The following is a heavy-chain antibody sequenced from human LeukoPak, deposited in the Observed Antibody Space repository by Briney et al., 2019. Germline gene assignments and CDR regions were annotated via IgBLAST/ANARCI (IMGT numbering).Heavy chain of an antibody. J-gene: IGHJ4*02. D-gene: IGHD3-22*01. V-gene: IGHV3-21*01. CDR3: AKDGEYYYDSSGYYAIDH. CDR1: GFTFSAHS. Sequence: GGSLRLSCAASGFTFSAHSMNWVRQAPGKGLEWVSSISSSGSYKYYADSMKGRFTTSRDNAKNSLFLQMNSLRAEDTAVYYCAKDGEYYYDSSGYYAIDHWGQGTLVTVSS. CDR2: ISSSGSYK.